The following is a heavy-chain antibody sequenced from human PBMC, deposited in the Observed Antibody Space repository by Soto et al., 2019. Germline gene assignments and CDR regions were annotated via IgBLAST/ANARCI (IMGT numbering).Heavy chain of an antibody. CDR3: ARNMDYYYGRGSGNGHGV. D-gene: IGHD3-10*02. J-gene: IGHJ6*02. Sequence: QVQLVQSGAEVKEPGDSVSVSCEASGYTFTAYHIPWVLQAPGQGLEWMGWINPRFGDTTYAQDFQGRVSMTRDMSISTVYMELSRLTSDDTAIYYCARNMDYYYGRGSGNGHGVWGQGTTVTVFS. CDR1: GYTFTAYH. V-gene: IGHV1-2*02. CDR2: INPRFGDT.